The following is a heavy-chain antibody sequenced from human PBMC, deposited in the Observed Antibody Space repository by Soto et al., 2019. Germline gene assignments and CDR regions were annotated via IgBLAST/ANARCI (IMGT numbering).Heavy chain of an antibody. V-gene: IGHV4-34*01. Sequence: SETLSLTCAVYGGSFSGYYWSWIRQPPGKGLEWIGEINHSGSTNYNPSLKSRVTISVDTSKNQFSLKLSSVTAADTAVYYCAKDGWFDPWGQGTLVTVSS. CDR1: GGSFSGYY. CDR3: AKDGWFDP. J-gene: IGHJ5*02. CDR2: INHSGST.